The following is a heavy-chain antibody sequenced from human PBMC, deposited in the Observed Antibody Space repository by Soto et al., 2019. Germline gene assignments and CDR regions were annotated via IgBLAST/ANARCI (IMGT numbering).Heavy chain of an antibody. CDR2: IIPILGIA. V-gene: IGHV1-69*04. CDR1: GGTFSSYT. CDR3: ARDSALLAGDKIGFPLGYYYGMDV. J-gene: IGHJ6*02. Sequence: SVKVSCKASGGTFSSYTISWVRQAPGQGLEWMGRIIPILGIANYAQKFQGRVTITADESTSTAYMELSSLRSEDTAVYYCARDSALLAGDKIGFPLGYYYGMDVWGQGTTVTVSS. D-gene: IGHD2-21*01.